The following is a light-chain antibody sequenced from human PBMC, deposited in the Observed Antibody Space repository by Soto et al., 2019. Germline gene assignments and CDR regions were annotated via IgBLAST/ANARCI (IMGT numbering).Light chain of an antibody. CDR1: QSLLHSNGYNY. CDR3: MQALQTG. Sequence: DIVMTQSPLSRPVTPGEPASISCRSSQSLLHSNGYNYLDWYLQKPGQSPQLLIYLGSNRASGVPDRFSGSGSGTDFTLKISRVEAEDVGVYYCMQALQTGFGHGTRLEIK. CDR2: LGS. V-gene: IGKV2-28*01. J-gene: IGKJ5*01.